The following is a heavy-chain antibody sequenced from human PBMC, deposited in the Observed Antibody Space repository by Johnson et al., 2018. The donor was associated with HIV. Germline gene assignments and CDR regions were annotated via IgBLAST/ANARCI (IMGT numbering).Heavy chain of an antibody. CDR2: ISSNGGST. CDR3: ARGRKDIAAVDGLDTDGFDM. Sequence: VQLVESGGGLVQPGGSLRLSCAASGFTFSSYAMHWVRQAPGKGLEYVSAISSNGGSTYYANSVKGRFTISRDNSKNTLYLQMGSLRAEDMAVYYCARGRKDIAAVDGLDTDGFDMWGQGTMVTVSS. J-gene: IGHJ3*02. CDR1: GFTFSSYA. V-gene: IGHV3-64*01. D-gene: IGHD6-13*01.